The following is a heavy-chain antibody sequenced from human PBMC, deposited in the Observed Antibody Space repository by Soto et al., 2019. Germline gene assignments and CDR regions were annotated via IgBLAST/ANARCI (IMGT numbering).Heavy chain of an antibody. CDR2: ISSSGSTI. J-gene: IGHJ3*02. V-gene: IGHV3-11*01. CDR3: ARSHSSGWYGAFDI. CDR1: GFTFSDYY. D-gene: IGHD6-19*01. Sequence: GGSLRLSCAASGFTFSDYYMSWIRQAPGKGLEWVSYISSSGSTIYYADSVKGRFTISRDNAKNSLYLQMNSLRAGDTAVYYCARSHSSGWYGAFDIWGQGTMVTVSS.